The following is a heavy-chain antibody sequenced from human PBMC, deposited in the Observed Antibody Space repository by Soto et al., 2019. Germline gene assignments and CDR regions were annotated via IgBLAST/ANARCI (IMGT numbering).Heavy chain of an antibody. Sequence: SETLSLTCFVSGGSISSHYWSWIRHAPGKGLEWIGSIHYSGSTKYNPSLKSRLTVSVGSSRRQFSVKLASVTAADTAVYYCARTLNFARSSYNYYGMDVWGQGTAVTVSS. CDR1: GGSISSHY. D-gene: IGHD6-6*01. V-gene: IGHV4-59*11. J-gene: IGHJ6*02. CDR3: ARTLNFARSSYNYYGMDV. CDR2: IHYSGST.